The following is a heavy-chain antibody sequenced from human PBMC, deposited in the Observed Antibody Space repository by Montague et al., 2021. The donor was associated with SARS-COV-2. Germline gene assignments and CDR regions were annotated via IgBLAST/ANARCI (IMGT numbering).Heavy chain of an antibody. Sequence: SLRLSCAAPGFIFRSYAMSWVRQPPGKGLEWVSTISASGGTSYYADSVKGRLTISRDNSRNTLSLQMIGLRAEDTAVYFCAKGRTTNSGSHRAYDAFDVWGQGTMVSVSS. J-gene: IGHJ3*01. CDR2: ISASGGTS. CDR3: AKGRTTNSGSHRAYDAFDV. V-gene: IGHV3-23*01. CDR1: GFIFRSYA. D-gene: IGHD1-26*01.